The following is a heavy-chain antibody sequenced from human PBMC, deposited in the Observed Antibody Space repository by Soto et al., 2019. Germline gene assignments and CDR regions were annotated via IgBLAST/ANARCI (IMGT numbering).Heavy chain of an antibody. V-gene: IGHV5-51*01. CDR2: IYPGDSDS. CDR3: ARLSRRVAQESNYFDP. D-gene: IGHD2-8*01. Sequence: PGESLKISCKGSGYSFSTSWMGWVRQLPGKGLEWMGIIYPGDSDSRYGPSFEGHVTFSVDKSISTAYLEWSSLKASDTAIYYCARLSRRVAQESNYFDPWGQGTLVTSPQ. J-gene: IGHJ5*02. CDR1: GYSFSTSW.